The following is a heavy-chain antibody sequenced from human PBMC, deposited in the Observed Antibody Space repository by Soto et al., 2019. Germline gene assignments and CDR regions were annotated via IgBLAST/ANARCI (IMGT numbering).Heavy chain of an antibody. CDR1: GYTFTSYD. CDR3: ARAPSIAARYYFDY. CDR2: MNPNSGNT. J-gene: IGHJ4*02. D-gene: IGHD6-6*01. Sequence: QVQLVQSGAEVKKPGASVKVSCKASGYTFTSYDINWVRQATGQGLEWMGWMNPNSGNTGYAQKFQGRVTMTRNTSISTAYMELSSPRSEDTAVYYCARAPSIAARYYFDYWGQGTLVTVSS. V-gene: IGHV1-8*01.